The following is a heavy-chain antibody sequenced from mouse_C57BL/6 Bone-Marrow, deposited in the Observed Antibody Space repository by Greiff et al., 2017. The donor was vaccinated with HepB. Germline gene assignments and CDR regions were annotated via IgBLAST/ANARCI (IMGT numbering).Heavy chain of an antibody. D-gene: IGHD1-1*01. V-gene: IGHV15-2*01. Sequence: VQLVESGSELRSPGSSVKLSCKDFDSEVFPIAYMSWVRQKPGHGFEWIGGILPSIGRTIYGEKFEDKATLDADTLSNTAYLELNSLTSEDSAIYYCARGTTGFYYYAMDYWGQGTSVTVSS. CDR1: DSEVFPIAY. CDR2: ILPSIGRT. CDR3: ARGTTGFYYYAMDY. J-gene: IGHJ4*01.